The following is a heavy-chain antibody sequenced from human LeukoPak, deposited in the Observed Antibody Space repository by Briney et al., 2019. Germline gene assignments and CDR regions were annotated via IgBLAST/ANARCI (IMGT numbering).Heavy chain of an antibody. V-gene: IGHV1-2*06. D-gene: IGHD3-22*01. CDR3: ARDRVYGYYYDSSGYSVYAFDI. Sequence: ASVKVSCKASGYTFTGYYMHWVRQAPGQGLEWMGRINPNSGGTNYAQKIQGRATMTRDTSISTAYMELSRLRSDDTAVYYCARDRVYGYYYDSSGYSVYAFDIWGQGTMVTVSS. CDR1: GYTFTGYY. J-gene: IGHJ3*02. CDR2: INPNSGGT.